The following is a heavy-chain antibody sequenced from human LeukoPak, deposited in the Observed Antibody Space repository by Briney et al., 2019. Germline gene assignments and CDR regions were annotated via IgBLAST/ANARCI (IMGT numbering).Heavy chain of an antibody. CDR3: AKGSGYASY. J-gene: IGHJ4*02. V-gene: IGHV3-30*18. Sequence: PGGSLRLSCAASGFTFSSYGMHWVRQAPGKGLEWVAVISYDGSNKYYADSVKGRLTISRDNSKNTLYLQMNSLRAEDTAVYYCAKGSGYASYWGQGTLVTVSS. D-gene: IGHD5-12*01. CDR2: ISYDGSNK. CDR1: GFTFSSYG.